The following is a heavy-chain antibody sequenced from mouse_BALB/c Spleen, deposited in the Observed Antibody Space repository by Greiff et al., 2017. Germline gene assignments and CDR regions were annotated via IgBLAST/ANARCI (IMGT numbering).Heavy chain of an antibody. CDR2: IWSGGST. J-gene: IGHJ3*01. V-gene: IGHV2-2*02. CDR3: ARGGITPGFAY. D-gene: IGHD2-4*01. Sequence: VQLKQSGPGLVQPSQSLSITCTVSGFSLTSYGVHWVRQSPGKGLEWLGVIWSGGSTDYNAAFISRLSISKDNSKSQVFFKMNSLQANDTAIYYCARGGITPGFAYWGQGTLVTVSA. CDR1: GFSLTSYG.